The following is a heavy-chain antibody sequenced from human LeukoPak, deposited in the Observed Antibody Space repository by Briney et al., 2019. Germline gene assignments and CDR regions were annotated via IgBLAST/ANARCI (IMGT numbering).Heavy chain of an antibody. CDR1: GGSMSSSLYY. V-gene: IGHV4-39*01. D-gene: IGHD3/OR15-3a*01. Sequence: SETLSLTCNVSGGSMSSSLYYWGWIRQPPGKGLDYIGSIYASGSTYYNPSLESRVTISKDTSKNHFSLRLNSVTAADTAVYYCARQTGSGLFILPGGQGTLVTVSS. CDR2: IYASGST. CDR3: ARQTGSGLFILP. J-gene: IGHJ4*02.